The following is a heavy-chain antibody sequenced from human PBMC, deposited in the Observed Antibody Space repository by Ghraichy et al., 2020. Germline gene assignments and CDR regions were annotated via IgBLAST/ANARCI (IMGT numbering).Heavy chain of an antibody. Sequence: GGSLRLSCAASGFTFSSYGMHWVRQAPGKGLEWVAVIWYDGSNKYYADSVKGRFTISRDNSKNTLYLQMNSLRAEDTAVYYCARDPLPYCSGGSCYSFFDYWGQGTLVTVSS. D-gene: IGHD2-15*01. CDR2: IWYDGSNK. J-gene: IGHJ4*02. CDR3: ARDPLPYCSGGSCYSFFDY. V-gene: IGHV3-33*01. CDR1: GFTFSSYG.